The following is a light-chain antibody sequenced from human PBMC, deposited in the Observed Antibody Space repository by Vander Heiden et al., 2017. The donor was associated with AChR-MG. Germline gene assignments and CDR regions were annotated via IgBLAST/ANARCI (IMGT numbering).Light chain of an antibody. V-gene: IGLV2-14*03. CDR1: SSDIGTYNY. J-gene: IGLJ1*01. Sequence: QSALTQPASVSGSPGQSITISCSGTSSDIGTYNYVSWYQQHPGKVPKLMIYDVSYRPSGVSNRFSGSKSGNTASLTISGLQAEDDADYYCSSYTSSSTYVFGTGTKVTVL. CDR2: DVS. CDR3: SSYTSSSTYV.